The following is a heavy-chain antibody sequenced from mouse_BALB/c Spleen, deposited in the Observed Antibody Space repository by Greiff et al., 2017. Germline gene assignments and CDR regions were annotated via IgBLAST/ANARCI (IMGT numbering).Heavy chain of an antibody. J-gene: IGHJ4*01. CDR1: GFTFSSYT. CDR2: ISSGGGNT. V-gene: IGHV5-9*04. Sequence: EVQLVESGGGLVKPGGSLKLSCAASGFTFSSYTMSWVRQTPEKRLEWVATISSGGGNTYYPDSVKGRFTISRDNARNILYLQMSSLRSEDTAMYYCARGSAYYGNPMGMDYWGQGTSVTVSS. CDR3: ARGSAYYGNPMGMDY. D-gene: IGHD2-1*01.